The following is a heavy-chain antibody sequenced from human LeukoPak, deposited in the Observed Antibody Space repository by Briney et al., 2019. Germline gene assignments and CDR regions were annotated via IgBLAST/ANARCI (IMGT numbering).Heavy chain of an antibody. D-gene: IGHD5-24*01. CDR2: IYTSGST. CDR1: GGSISSGSYY. J-gene: IGHJ4*02. V-gene: IGHV4-61*02. Sequence: PSETLSLTCTVSGGSISSGSYYWSWIRQPAGKGLEWIGRIYTSGSTNYNPSLKSRVTISVDTSKNQFSLKLSSVTAADTAVYYCARAWGRWLQFDYWGQGTLVTVSS. CDR3: ARAWGRWLQFDY.